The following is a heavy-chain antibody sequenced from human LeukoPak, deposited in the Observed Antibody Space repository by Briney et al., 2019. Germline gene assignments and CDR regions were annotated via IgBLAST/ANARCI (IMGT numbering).Heavy chain of an antibody. D-gene: IGHD3-22*01. J-gene: IGHJ4*02. Sequence: PGGSLRLSCAASGFTFSSYSMNWVRQAPGKGLEWVSSISSSSSYIYYADSVKGRFTISRDNAKNSLYLQVNSLRAEDTAVYYCARDRGSGYYSDNYFDYWGQGTLVTVSS. CDR2: ISSSSSYI. V-gene: IGHV3-21*01. CDR1: GFTFSSYS. CDR3: ARDRGSGYYSDNYFDY.